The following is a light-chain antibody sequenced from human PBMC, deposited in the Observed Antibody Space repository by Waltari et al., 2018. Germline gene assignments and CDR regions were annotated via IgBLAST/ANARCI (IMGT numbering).Light chain of an antibody. CDR1: KLGDKY. CDR2: EDM. CDR3: QAWDSSTYV. V-gene: IGLV3-1*01. J-gene: IGLJ1*01. Sequence: SYELTQPPSVSVSPGQTASITCSGDKLGDKYVYWYQQKPGQSPTLVMYEDMKRPSGIPERLSGSNSGNTATLTISGTQVMDEADYYCQAWDSSTYVFGTETQVTVL.